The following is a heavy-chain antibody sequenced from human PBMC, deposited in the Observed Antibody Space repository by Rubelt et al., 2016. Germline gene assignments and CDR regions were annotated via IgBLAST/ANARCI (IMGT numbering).Heavy chain of an antibody. D-gene: IGHD3-10*01. J-gene: IGHJ4*02. Sequence: YYADSVKGRFTISRDNSKNTLYLQMNSLRAEDTAVYYCAKGSITMVRGVISPFDYWGQGTLVTVSS. CDR3: AKGSITMVRGVISPFDY. V-gene: IGHV3-23*01.